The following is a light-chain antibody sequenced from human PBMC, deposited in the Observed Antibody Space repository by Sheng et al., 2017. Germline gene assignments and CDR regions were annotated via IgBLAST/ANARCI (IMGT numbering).Light chain of an antibody. V-gene: IGKV3-11*01. CDR2: DAS. J-gene: IGKJ4*01. CDR3: QQRSNWPLT. CDR1: QNVSSY. Sequence: ENVLTQSPVTLSLSPGERATLSCRASQNVSSYLAWYQHKIGQAPRLLIYDASKRATGIPSRFSGSGSGTDFTLTISSLEPEDFAVYYCQQRSNWPLTFGGGTKVEIK.